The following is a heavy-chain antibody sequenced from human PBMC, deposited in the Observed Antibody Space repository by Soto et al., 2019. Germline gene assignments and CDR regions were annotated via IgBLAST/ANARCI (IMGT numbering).Heavy chain of an antibody. CDR2: IYYSGST. CDR1: GGSISSGGYY. V-gene: IGHV4-31*03. J-gene: IGHJ5*02. CDR3: ATFLTRVRGALFPVGWFDP. D-gene: IGHD3-10*01. Sequence: QVQLQESGPGLVKPSQTLSLTCTVSGGSISSGGYYWSWIRQHPGKGLEWIGYIYYSGSTYYNTTLKRRVTISVDTSKNQYSLKLSSVTAADTAVYYCATFLTRVRGALFPVGWFDPWGQGTLVTVSS.